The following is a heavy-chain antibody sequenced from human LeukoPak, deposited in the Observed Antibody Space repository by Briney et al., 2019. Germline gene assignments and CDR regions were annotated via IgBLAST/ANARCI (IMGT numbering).Heavy chain of an antibody. CDR2: IYTTGSP. CDR1: VGSISSSNYY. V-gene: IGHV4-61*02. Sequence: PSEALSLTCTVSVGSISSSNYYWTWIRQPGGKGLEWIGRIYTTGSPSYSPSHKSRVTISVDTPTHQFSLKLTSVSAADTAVYYCARDRGITTARGVPSWFDPWGQGTLVTVSS. CDR3: ARDRGITTARGVPSWFDP. J-gene: IGHJ5*02. D-gene: IGHD3-10*01.